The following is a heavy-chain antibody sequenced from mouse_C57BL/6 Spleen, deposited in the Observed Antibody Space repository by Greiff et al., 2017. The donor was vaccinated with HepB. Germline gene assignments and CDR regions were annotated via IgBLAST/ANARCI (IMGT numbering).Heavy chain of an antibody. Sequence: QVHVKQSGPELVKPGASVKISCKASGYAFSSSWMNWVKQRPGKGLEWIGRIYPGDGDTNYNGKFKGKATLTADKSSSTAYMQLSSLTSEDSAVYFCARRDYDGTWFAYWGQGTLVTVSA. CDR3: ARRDYDGTWFAY. J-gene: IGHJ3*01. CDR1: GYAFSSSW. D-gene: IGHD2-4*01. V-gene: IGHV1-82*01. CDR2: IYPGDGDT.